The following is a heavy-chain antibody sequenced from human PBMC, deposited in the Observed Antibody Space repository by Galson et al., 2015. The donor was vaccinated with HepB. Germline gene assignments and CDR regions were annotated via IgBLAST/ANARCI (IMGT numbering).Heavy chain of an antibody. D-gene: IGHD3-16*01. CDR3: AKDGGSQGDNWFDP. Sequence: SLILSCAASGFTFSSYGMHWVRQAPGKGLEWVAVISYDGSNKYYADSVKGRFTISRDNSKNTLYLQMNSLRAEDTAVYYCAKDGGSQGDNWFDPWGQGTLVTVSS. CDR1: GFTFSSYG. V-gene: IGHV3-30*18. J-gene: IGHJ5*02. CDR2: ISYDGSNK.